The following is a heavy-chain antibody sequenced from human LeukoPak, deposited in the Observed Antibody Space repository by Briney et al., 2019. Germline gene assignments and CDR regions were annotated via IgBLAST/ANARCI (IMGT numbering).Heavy chain of an antibody. J-gene: IGHJ4*02. Sequence: SQTLSLTCTVSGGSISSGGYYWSWIRQPPGKGLEWIGYIYHSGSTYYNPSLKSRVTISVDTSKNQFSLKLSSVTAADTAVYYCASPGGSSYYFDYWGQGTLVTVSS. V-gene: IGHV4-30-2*01. CDR3: ASPGGSSYYFDY. CDR1: GGSISSGGYY. CDR2: IYHSGST. D-gene: IGHD1-26*01.